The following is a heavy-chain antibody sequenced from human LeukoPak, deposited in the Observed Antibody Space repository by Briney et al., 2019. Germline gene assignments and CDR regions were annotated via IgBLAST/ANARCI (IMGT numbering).Heavy chain of an antibody. D-gene: IGHD6-13*01. Sequence: SETLSLTCTVSGGSISSYYWSWIRQPPGKGLEWIGYIYYSGSTNYNPSLKSRVTISVDTSKNQFSLKLSSVTAADTAVYYCARVPSSSWHIITPNYYYYYGMDVWGQGTTVTVSS. V-gene: IGHV4-59*12. CDR3: ARVPSSSWHIITPNYYYYYGMDV. CDR1: GGSISSYY. J-gene: IGHJ6*02. CDR2: IYYSGST.